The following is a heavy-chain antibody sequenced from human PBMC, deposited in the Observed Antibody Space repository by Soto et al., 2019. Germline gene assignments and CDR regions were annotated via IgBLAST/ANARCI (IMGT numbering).Heavy chain of an antibody. J-gene: IGHJ4*02. V-gene: IGHV1-18*01. CDR3: AGHYDSSGYGWGYYFES. D-gene: IGHD3-22*01. Sequence: QVQLVQSGAEVKTPGASVKVSCEASGHIFTSYGFSWVRQAPGQGLEWMGWISAYNGNTDYAQKFQDRVTMTTDIATRTVYMDLRSLRSDDTAVYYCAGHYDSSGYGWGYYFESWGQGTPVTVSS. CDR1: GHIFTSYG. CDR2: ISAYNGNT.